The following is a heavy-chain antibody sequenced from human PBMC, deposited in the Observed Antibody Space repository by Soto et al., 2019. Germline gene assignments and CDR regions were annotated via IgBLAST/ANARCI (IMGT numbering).Heavy chain of an antibody. D-gene: IGHD2-15*01. V-gene: IGHV3-23*01. CDR2: ITGTGSAT. CDR1: GFPFQSYA. Sequence: PGGSLRLSCAASGFPFQSYAMNWVRQAPGRGLEWVSGITGTGSATYYADSVKGRLTISRDNAKRSLYLQMMSLTAEDTAIYYCVRGGGGGLFDPWGQGTMVTVSS. CDR3: VRGGGGGLFDP. J-gene: IGHJ5*02.